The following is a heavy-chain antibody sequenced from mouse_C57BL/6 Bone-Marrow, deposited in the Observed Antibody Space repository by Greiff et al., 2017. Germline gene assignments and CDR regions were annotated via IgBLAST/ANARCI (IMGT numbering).Heavy chain of an antibody. CDR2: IDPETGGT. J-gene: IGHJ1*03. V-gene: IGHV1-15*01. Sequence: QVQLQQSGAELVRPGASVTLSCKASGYTFTDYEMHWVKQTPVHGLEWIGAIDPETGGTAYNQKFKGKAILTADKSSSTAYMELRSLTSEDSAVYYCTKTLYYYGSSHSCWYFDVWGTGTTVTVSS. D-gene: IGHD1-1*01. CDR3: TKTLYYYGSSHSCWYFDV. CDR1: GYTFTDYE.